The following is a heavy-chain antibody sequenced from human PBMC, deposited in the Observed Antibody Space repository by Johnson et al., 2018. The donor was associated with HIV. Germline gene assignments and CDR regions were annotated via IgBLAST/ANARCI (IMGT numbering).Heavy chain of an antibody. CDR3: ARERMGGILDAFGL. CDR1: GFNFDDYG. Sequence: VQLVESGGGVVRPGGSLRLSCAPSGFNFDDYGMSWVRQAPGKGLEWVSNINWNGDRTGYADSVKGRFTISRDNAKNSLYLQMNSLRAEDTALYYCARERMGGILDAFGLWGQGTMVIVS. V-gene: IGHV3-20*04. J-gene: IGHJ3*01. CDR2: INWNGDRT. D-gene: IGHD3-10*01.